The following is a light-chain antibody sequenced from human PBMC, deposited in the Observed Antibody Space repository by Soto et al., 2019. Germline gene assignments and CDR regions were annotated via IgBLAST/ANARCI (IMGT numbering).Light chain of an antibody. CDR1: SNDVGIYNY. J-gene: IGLJ3*02. CDR3: SSYTISSTWV. CDR2: EVT. Sequence: QSSLTHPASLSGSPGQSITISCTGTSNDVGIYNYVSWYQQHPGKAPKLIIYEVTNRPSGVSDRFSGSKSDNTASLTISGLQAEDEADYYCSSYTISSTWVFGGGTKVTVL. V-gene: IGLV2-14*01.